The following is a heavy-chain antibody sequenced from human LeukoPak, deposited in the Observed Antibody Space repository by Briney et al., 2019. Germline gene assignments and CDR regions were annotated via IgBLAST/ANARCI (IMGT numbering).Heavy chain of an antibody. D-gene: IGHD3-22*01. CDR3: ARVGIVVDLSDAFDI. CDR1: GYSFTSYW. Sequence: GESLKISCKGSGYSFTSYWIGWVRQMPGKGLEWMGIIYPGDSDTRYSPSFQGQVTISADKSISTAYLQWSGLKASDTAMYYCARVGIVVDLSDAFDIWGQGTMVTVSS. J-gene: IGHJ3*02. CDR2: IYPGDSDT. V-gene: IGHV5-51*01.